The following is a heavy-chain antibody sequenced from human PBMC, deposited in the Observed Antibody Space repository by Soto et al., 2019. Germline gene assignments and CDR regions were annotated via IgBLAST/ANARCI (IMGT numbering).Heavy chain of an antibody. CDR3: AKASSYYDFWSGRPYYYYGMDV. Sequence: VQLVESGGGVVQPGRSLRLSCAASGFTFSSYGMHWVRQAPGKGLEWVAVISYDGSNKYYADSVKGRFTISRDNSKNTLYLQMNSLRAEDTAVYYCAKASSYYDFWSGRPYYYYGMDVWGQGTTVTVSS. CDR2: ISYDGSNK. J-gene: IGHJ6*02. D-gene: IGHD3-3*01. V-gene: IGHV3-30*18. CDR1: GFTFSSYG.